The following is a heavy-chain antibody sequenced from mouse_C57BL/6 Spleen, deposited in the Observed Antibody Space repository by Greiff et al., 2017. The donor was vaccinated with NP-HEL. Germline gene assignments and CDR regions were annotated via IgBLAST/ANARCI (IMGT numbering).Heavy chain of an antibody. D-gene: IGHD2-3*01. J-gene: IGHJ3*01. Sequence: VQLQQSGAELVKPGASVKISCKASGYAFSSYWMNWVKQRPGKGLEWIGQIYPGDGDTNYNGKFKGKATLTADKSSSTAYMQLSSLTSEDSAVYFWARGGWPPEEFAYWGQGTLVTVSA. V-gene: IGHV1-80*01. CDR3: ARGGWPPEEFAY. CDR1: GYAFSSYW. CDR2: IYPGDGDT.